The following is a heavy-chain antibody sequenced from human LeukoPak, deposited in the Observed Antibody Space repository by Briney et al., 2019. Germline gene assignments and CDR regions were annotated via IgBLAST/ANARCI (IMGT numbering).Heavy chain of an antibody. J-gene: IGHJ5*02. CDR1: SGSISSSSYY. D-gene: IGHD2-15*01. CDR3: VTEPGYCTGGRCYGGWFDP. V-gene: IGHV4-39*07. Sequence: SETLSLTCTASSGSISSSSYYWGWIRQPPGRGLEWIGCIIYSGSTNYNPSLKSRVTLSVDTSKNPFSLKLSSLTAADTAVYYCVTEPGYCTGGRCYGGWFDPWGQGTRITVSS. CDR2: IIYSGST.